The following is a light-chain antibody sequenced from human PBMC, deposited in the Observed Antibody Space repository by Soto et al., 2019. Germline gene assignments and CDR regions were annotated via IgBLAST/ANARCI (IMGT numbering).Light chain of an antibody. J-gene: IGKJ5*01. V-gene: IGKV4-1*01. CDR2: WAS. Sequence: DIVMTQSPDSLAVSLGERATINCKSSQSILSSSNNKNSLAWFQQQPGQPPKLLIYWASTRESGVPDRFSGSGSGTDFTLTISILQAEDVAVYYCQQYYSSVVTFGQGTRLEIK. CDR3: QQYYSSVVT. CDR1: QSILSSSNNKNS.